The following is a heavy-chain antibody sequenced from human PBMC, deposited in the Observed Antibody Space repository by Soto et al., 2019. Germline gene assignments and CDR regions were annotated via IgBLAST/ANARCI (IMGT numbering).Heavy chain of an antibody. Sequence: EVQLLESGGGLVQPGGSLRLSCAASGFTFSSYAMSWVRQAPGKGLEWVSAISGSGGSTYYADSVKGRFTISRHNSKNTLNLQMNSLRAEDTAVYYCAKDSVIAVVGTCDYWGQGTLVTVSS. D-gene: IGHD6-19*01. J-gene: IGHJ4*02. CDR2: ISGSGGST. CDR3: AKDSVIAVVGTCDY. V-gene: IGHV3-23*01. CDR1: GFTFSSYA.